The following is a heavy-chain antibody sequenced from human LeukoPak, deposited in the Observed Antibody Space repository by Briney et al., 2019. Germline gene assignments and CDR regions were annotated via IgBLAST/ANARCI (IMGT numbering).Heavy chain of an antibody. CDR2: TYYGSGWSI. D-gene: IGHD1-1*01. Sequence: SQTLSLTWAISGDSVSSNRATWNWIRQSPSRGLEWLGRTYYGSGWSIEYASSVRSRITIHSDTSRNQFSLQVTSVTPEDTAVYYCARSNEVGAFDVWGQGIMVIVSS. J-gene: IGHJ3*01. CDR1: GDSVSSNRAT. CDR3: ARSNEVGAFDV. V-gene: IGHV6-1*01.